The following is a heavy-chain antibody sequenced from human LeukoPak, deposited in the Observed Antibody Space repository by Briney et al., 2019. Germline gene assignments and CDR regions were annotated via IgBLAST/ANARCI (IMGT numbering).Heavy chain of an antibody. CDR3: ARDIVGATKSFDY. J-gene: IGHJ4*02. CDR1: GFTFSSYS. V-gene: IGHV3-48*04. D-gene: IGHD1-26*01. CDR2: ITSSSSTI. Sequence: PGGSLRLSCAASGFTFSSYSMNWVRQAPGKGLEWVSYITSSSSTIYYADSVKGRFTISRDNAKNSLYLQMNSLRAEDTAVYYCARDIVGATKSFDYWGQGTLVTVSS.